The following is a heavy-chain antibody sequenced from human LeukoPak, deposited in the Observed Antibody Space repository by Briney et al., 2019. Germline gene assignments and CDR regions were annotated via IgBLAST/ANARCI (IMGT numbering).Heavy chain of an antibody. V-gene: IGHV3-23*01. CDR2: ISGSGGST. CDR3: AKDLAGPKRPEYFQH. J-gene: IGHJ1*01. Sequence: GGSLRLACAASGFTFSSYAISSVRQAPGKGLEWVSAISGSGGSTYYAHSVKGRFTISRDNSKNTLYLQMNSLRAEDTAVYYCAKDLAGPKRPEYFQHWGQGTLVTVSS. CDR1: GFTFSSYA.